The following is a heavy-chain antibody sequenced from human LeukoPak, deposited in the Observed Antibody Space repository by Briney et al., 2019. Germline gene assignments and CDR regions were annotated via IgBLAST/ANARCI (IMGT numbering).Heavy chain of an antibody. J-gene: IGHJ5*02. V-gene: IGHV4-31*03. CDR3: ARVPLYDYVWGSYRPNWFDP. Sequence: SETLSLTCTVSGGSISSGGYYWSWIRQHPGKGLGWIGYIYYSGSTYYNPSLKSRVTISVDTSKNQFSLKLSSVTAADTAVYYCARVPLYDYVWGSYRPNWFDPWGQGTLVTVSS. D-gene: IGHD3-16*02. CDR1: GGSISSGGYY. CDR2: IYYSGST.